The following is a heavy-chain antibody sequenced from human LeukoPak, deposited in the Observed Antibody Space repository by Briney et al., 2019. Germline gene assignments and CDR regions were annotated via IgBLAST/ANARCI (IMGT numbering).Heavy chain of an antibody. Sequence: ASVKVSCKASGYTFTSYDINWVRQATGQGLEWMGWMNPNSGNTGYAQKFQGRVTMTRNTSISTAYMELSSVTAADTAVYYCAREAHYYGSGSYTWFDPWGQGTLVTVSS. V-gene: IGHV1-8*01. D-gene: IGHD3-10*01. J-gene: IGHJ5*02. CDR3: AREAHYYGSGSYTWFDP. CDR1: GYTFTSYD. CDR2: MNPNSGNT.